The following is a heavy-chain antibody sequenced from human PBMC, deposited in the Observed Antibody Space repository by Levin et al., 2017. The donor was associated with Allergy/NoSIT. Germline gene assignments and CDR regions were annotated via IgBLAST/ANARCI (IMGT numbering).Heavy chain of an antibody. Sequence: SQTLSLTCDVSGVSISSGSHRWSWFRQPAGKGLEWIGRIFASGTTNYNPSLKSRVTISLDTSKNQFSLKLTSVTAADTAVYYCARGVTATTTAPGYWGQGTLVTVSS. CDR1: GVSISSGSHR. CDR3: ARGVTATTTAPGY. CDR2: IFASGTT. D-gene: IGHD2-21*02. V-gene: IGHV4-61*02. J-gene: IGHJ4*02.